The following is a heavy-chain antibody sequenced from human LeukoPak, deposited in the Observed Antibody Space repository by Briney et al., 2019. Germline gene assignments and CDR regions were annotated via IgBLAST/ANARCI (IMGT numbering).Heavy chain of an antibody. CDR3: AKHLGSHSFLFYYMDV. CDR2: LSGSGTAT. CDR1: QFTFSRFA. J-gene: IGHJ6*03. Sequence: GGSLRLSCEASQFTFSRFAMSWIRQAPGTGVEWVSTLSGSGTATYYADSVKGRFTTSRDNSKDTLYLHMDNVRADDTAVYYCAKHLGSHSFLFYYMDVWGAGTSVIVSS. V-gene: IGHV3-23*01. D-gene: IGHD2-21*01.